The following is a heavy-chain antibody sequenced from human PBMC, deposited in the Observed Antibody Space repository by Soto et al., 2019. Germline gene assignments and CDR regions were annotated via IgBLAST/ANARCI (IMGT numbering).Heavy chain of an antibody. CDR1: GFTFNNYA. J-gene: IGHJ4*02. Sequence: EVQLLESGGGLVRFGGSLRLSCAASGFTFNNYAMTWVRQPPGKGLEWVSAISGSGDATFYADSVRGRFTTSRDNSKSTLYLQMNSLRAEDTAVYFCAKDLRAPATKNFDYWGQGTLVTVSS. CDR3: AKDLRAPATKNFDY. V-gene: IGHV3-23*01. CDR2: ISGSGDAT. D-gene: IGHD6-25*01.